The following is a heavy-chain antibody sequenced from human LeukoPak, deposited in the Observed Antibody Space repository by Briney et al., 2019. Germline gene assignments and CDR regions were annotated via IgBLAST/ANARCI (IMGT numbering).Heavy chain of an antibody. J-gene: IGHJ4*02. CDR3: ARGCGPSCQTPSDY. D-gene: IGHD2-2*01. Sequence: SETLSLTCTVSGGSISSGDYYWSWIRQPPGKGLEWIGYIYYSGSTNYNPSLKSRVTISVDTSKNQFSLKLSSVTAADTAVYYCARGCGPSCQTPSDYWGQGTLVTVSS. CDR1: GGSISSGDYY. V-gene: IGHV4-61*08. CDR2: IYYSGST.